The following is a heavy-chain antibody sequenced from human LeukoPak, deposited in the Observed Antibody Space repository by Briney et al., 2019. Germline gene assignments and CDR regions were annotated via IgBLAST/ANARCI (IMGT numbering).Heavy chain of an antibody. CDR1: GGSISSSSYY. D-gene: IGHD3-3*01. Sequence: SETLSLTCTVSGGSISSSSYYWGWMRQPPGKGLEWIGSIYYSGSTYYNPSLKSRVTISVDTSKNQFSLKLSSVTAADTAVYYCASCPPLYYDFWSGYYQQAFDIWGQGTMVTVSS. J-gene: IGHJ3*02. V-gene: IGHV4-39*01. CDR2: IYYSGST. CDR3: ASCPPLYYDFWSGYYQQAFDI.